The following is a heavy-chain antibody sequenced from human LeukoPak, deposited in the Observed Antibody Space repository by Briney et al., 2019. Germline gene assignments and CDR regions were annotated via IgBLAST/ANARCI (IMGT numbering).Heavy chain of an antibody. Sequence: PSETLSLTCTVSGGSVSSGSYYWNWIRQPQGKGLEWIGCIYYSGSTNYNPSLKSRVTISVDTSKNQFSLKLSSVTAADTAVYYCAKMVDIVAAGWFDPWGQGTLVTVSS. J-gene: IGHJ5*02. CDR2: IYYSGST. CDR1: GGSVSSGSYY. V-gene: IGHV4-61*01. CDR3: AKMVDIVAAGWFDP. D-gene: IGHD5-12*01.